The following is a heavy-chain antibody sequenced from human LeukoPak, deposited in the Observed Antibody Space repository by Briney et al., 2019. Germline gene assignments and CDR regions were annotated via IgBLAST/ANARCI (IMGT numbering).Heavy chain of an antibody. D-gene: IGHD3-22*01. CDR3: ATAMYYYDRSGYYSSYFDY. Sequence: ASVKVSCKVSGYTFTDYYMHWVQQAPGKGLEWMGLVDPEDGETIYAEKFQGRVTITADTSTDTAYMELSSLRSEDTAVYYCATAMYYYDRSGYYSSYFDYWGQGTLVTVSS. CDR2: VDPEDGET. J-gene: IGHJ4*02. CDR1: GYTFTDYY. V-gene: IGHV1-69-2*01.